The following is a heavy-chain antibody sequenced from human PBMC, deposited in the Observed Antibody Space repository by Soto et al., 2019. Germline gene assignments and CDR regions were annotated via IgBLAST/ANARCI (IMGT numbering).Heavy chain of an antibody. CDR2: IYYSGST. CDR1: GGSISSSSYY. V-gene: IGHV4-39*01. D-gene: IGHD3-10*01. CDR3: ARQRGSYYYGSGSYWSVDFDY. Sequence: TLSLTCTVSGGSISSSSYYWGWIRQPPGKGLEWIGSIYYSGSTYYNPSLKSRVTISVDTSKNQFSLKLSSVTAADTAVYYCARQRGSYYYGSGSYWSVDFDYWGQGTLVTVSS. J-gene: IGHJ4*02.